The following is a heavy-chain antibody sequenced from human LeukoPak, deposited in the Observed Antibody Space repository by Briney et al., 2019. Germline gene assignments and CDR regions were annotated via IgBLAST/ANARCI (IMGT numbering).Heavy chain of an antibody. CDR1: GYTFTSYG. J-gene: IGHJ4*02. CDR2: ISAYNGNT. V-gene: IGHV1-18*01. Sequence: ASAKVSCKASGYTFTSYGISWVRQAPGQGLEWMGWISAYNGNTNYAQKLQGRVTMTTDTSTSTAYMELRSLRSDDTAVYYCARARGLRFLEWLYDFDYWGQGTLVTVSS. CDR3: ARARGLRFLEWLYDFDY. D-gene: IGHD3-3*01.